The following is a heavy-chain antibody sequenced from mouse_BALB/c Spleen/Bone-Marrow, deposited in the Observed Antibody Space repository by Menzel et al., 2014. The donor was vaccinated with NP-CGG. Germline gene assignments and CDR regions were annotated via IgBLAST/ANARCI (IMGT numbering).Heavy chain of an antibody. CDR2: INPSTGYT. J-gene: IGHJ2*01. V-gene: IGHV1-7*01. CDR3: ARIYYYGRDY. CDR1: GYTFTNYW. D-gene: IGHD1-1*01. Sequence: QVHVKQSGAELAKPGASVKMSCKASGYTFTNYWMHWVKQRPGQGLEWIGYINPSTGYTEYNQKFKDKATLTADKSSSTAHMQLSSLTSEDSAVYYCARIYYYGRDYWGQGTTLTVSS.